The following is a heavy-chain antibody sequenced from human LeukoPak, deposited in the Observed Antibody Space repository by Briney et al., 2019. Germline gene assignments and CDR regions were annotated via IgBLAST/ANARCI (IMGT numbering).Heavy chain of an antibody. Sequence: GAPVKVSCKASGYTFTSYGISWVRQAPGQGLEWMGWISAYNGNTNYAQKLQGRVTMTTDTSTSTAYMELRSLRSDDTAVYYCARGPYCSGGTCYSQYFDYWGQGTLVTVSS. V-gene: IGHV1-18*01. D-gene: IGHD2-15*01. CDR2: ISAYNGNT. J-gene: IGHJ4*02. CDR1: GYTFTSYG. CDR3: ARGPYCSGGTCYSQYFDY.